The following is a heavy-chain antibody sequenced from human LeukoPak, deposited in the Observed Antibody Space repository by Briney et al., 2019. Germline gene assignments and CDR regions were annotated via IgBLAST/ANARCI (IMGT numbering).Heavy chain of an antibody. CDR1: GGSISSYY. J-gene: IGHJ4*02. V-gene: IGHV4-4*07. Sequence: SETLSLTCTVSGGSISSYYWSWIRQPAGKGLEWIGSIYYGGSTSSNPSLKSRVTISVDTSKNQFSLQLSSVTAADTAVYYCARAAFGELGGFDYWGQGTLVTVSS. CDR2: IYYGGST. D-gene: IGHD3-10*01. CDR3: ARAAFGELGGFDY.